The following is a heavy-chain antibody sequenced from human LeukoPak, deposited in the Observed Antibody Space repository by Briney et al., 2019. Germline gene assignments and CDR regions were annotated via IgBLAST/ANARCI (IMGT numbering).Heavy chain of an antibody. Sequence: ASVKVSCKASGYTFTNYDINWVRQAPGQGLEWMGWVSPYNGNTKYAQNLQGRVTMTTGTSTNTAYMELRSLRSDDTAVYYCARFSPRIIREKFDSWGQGTLVTVSS. J-gene: IGHJ4*02. D-gene: IGHD1-26*01. CDR3: ARFSPRIIREKFDS. CDR2: VSPYNGNT. V-gene: IGHV1-18*01. CDR1: GYTFTNYD.